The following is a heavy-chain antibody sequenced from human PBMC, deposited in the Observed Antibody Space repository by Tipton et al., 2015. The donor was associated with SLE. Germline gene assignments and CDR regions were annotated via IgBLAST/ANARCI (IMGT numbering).Heavy chain of an antibody. V-gene: IGHV1-2*02. CDR1: GYTFTGYY. D-gene: IGHD2/OR15-2a*01. CDR3: AREEYDCRRRERPGAFGI. Sequence: QVQLVQSGAEVKKPGASVKVSCKASGYTFTGYYMHWVRQAPGQGLEWMGWINPNSGGTNYAQKFQGRVTMTRDTSISTAYVELSRLRSDDTAVYYCAREEYDCRRRERPGAFGIWGQGTMFTVSS. J-gene: IGHJ3*02. CDR2: INPNSGGT.